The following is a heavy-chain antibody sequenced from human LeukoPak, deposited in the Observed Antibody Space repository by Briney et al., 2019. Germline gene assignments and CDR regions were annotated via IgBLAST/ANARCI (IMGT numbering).Heavy chain of an antibody. J-gene: IGHJ2*01. CDR1: GFTVNTNY. V-gene: IGHV3-66*01. CDR3: ARDQIAVTGAGYFDL. CDR2: MYSAGTP. D-gene: IGHD6-19*01. Sequence: GGSLRLSCAASGFTVNTNYMSWVRQAPGKGLEWVSVMYSAGTPYYADSVKGRFTMSRDKSRNTMYLQMSSLKIEDTAVYYCARDQIAVTGAGYFDLWGRGTLVAVSS.